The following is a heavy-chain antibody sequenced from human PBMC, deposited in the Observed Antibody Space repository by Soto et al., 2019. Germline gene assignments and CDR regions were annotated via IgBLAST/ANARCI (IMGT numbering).Heavy chain of an antibody. D-gene: IGHD3-16*01. V-gene: IGHV3-48*02. J-gene: IGHJ5*02. CDR2: ITSKSTTI. Sequence: SLRLSCAASGFTFTSYSMNWVRQAPGQGLEWVSYITSKSTTIKYADSVKGRFTVSRDNAKNSLYLQLNSLRDEDTAVYYCAREMGACSDSSCYPGPYDSWGQGTLVTVSS. CDR1: GFTFTSYS. CDR3: AREMGACSDSSCYPGPYDS.